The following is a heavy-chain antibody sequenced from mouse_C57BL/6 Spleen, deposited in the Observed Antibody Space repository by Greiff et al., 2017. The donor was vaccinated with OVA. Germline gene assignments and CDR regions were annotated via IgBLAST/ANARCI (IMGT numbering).Heavy chain of an antibody. CDR1: GYTFTSYW. CDR2: IHPNSGST. J-gene: IGHJ4*01. D-gene: IGHD1-1*02. CDR3: ARGGRGAMDY. Sequence: VKLQESGAELVKPGASVKLSCKASGYTFTSYWMHWVKQRPGQGLEWIGMIHPNSGSTNYNEKFKSKATLTVDKSSSTAYMQLSSLKSEDSAVYYCARGGRGAMDYWGQGTSVTVSS. V-gene: IGHV1-64*01.